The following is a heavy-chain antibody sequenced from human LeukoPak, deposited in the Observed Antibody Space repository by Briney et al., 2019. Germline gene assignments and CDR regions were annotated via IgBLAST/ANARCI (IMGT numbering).Heavy chain of an antibody. CDR1: GGSFSGYY. Sequence: SETLSLTCAVSGGSFSGYYWTWIRQPPGKGLEWIGEINHSGRTNYNPSLKSRVIMSVDTSKNQFSLKLSSVAAADTAVYYCARQMRDDFWSGYYYYYYMDVWGKGTTVTVSS. D-gene: IGHD3-3*01. J-gene: IGHJ6*03. V-gene: IGHV4-34*01. CDR2: INHSGRT. CDR3: ARQMRDDFWSGYYYYYYMDV.